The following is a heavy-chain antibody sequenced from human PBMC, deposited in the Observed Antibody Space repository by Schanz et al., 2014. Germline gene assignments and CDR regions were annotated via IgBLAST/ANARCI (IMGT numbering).Heavy chain of an antibody. J-gene: IGHJ3*02. CDR3: ARDPWVGEKDAFDI. D-gene: IGHD3-10*01. Sequence: QVRLQESGPGLVRPSETLSLTCTVSGDSITHFYWSWIRQSPGKGLEWIGSIYYSGTTNYSPSLNSRVTISLDMSKKSFSLNLSSVTTADAAVYYCARDPWVGEKDAFDIWGQGTRVTVSS. CDR1: GDSITHFY. V-gene: IGHV4-59*01. CDR2: IYYSGTT.